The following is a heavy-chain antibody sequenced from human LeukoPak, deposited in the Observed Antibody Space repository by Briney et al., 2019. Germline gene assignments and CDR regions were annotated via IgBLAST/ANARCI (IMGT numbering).Heavy chain of an antibody. J-gene: IGHJ5*02. Sequence: SETLSLTCTVSGYSISSGYYWGWIRQPPGKGLQWIESIHHSGGTYYNPSLKSRVTITVDTSKNQFSLKLSSVTAADTAVYYCARERGYCSGGSCNWFDPWGQGTLVTVSS. CDR3: ARERGYCSGGSCNWFDP. V-gene: IGHV4-38-2*02. CDR1: GYSISSGYY. D-gene: IGHD2-15*01. CDR2: IHHSGGT.